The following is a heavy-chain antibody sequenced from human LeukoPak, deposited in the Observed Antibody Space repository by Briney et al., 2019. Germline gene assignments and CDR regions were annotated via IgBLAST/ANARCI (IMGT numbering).Heavy chain of an antibody. CDR3: ARHGYGDPGNWFDP. Sequence: SETLSLTCAVFGGSFRNYYWTWIRQPPGKGLEWIAEINDSGSTNYNPSLMSRVTISIDTPKNQFSLKLRSVTAADTAVYYCARHGYGDPGNWFDPWGQGSLVTVSS. CDR1: GGSFRNYY. V-gene: IGHV4-34*01. D-gene: IGHD3-22*01. CDR2: INDSGST. J-gene: IGHJ5*02.